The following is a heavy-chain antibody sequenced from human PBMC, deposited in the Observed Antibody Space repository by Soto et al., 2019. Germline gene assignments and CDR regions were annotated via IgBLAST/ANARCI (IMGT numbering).Heavy chain of an antibody. CDR3: AREDSIIIPAVSDF. CDR2: VSKSDYT. V-gene: IGHV3-21*01. D-gene: IGHD2-2*01. Sequence: PGGSLILSCAVSGFTFNNYGINWVRPAPGKGLEWVSSVSKSDYTYYTDSVKGRYTISRDHAKNSVSLQMNTLRAEDTAVYYCAREDSIIIPAVSDFWGQGTLVTVSS. J-gene: IGHJ4*02. CDR1: GFTFNNYG.